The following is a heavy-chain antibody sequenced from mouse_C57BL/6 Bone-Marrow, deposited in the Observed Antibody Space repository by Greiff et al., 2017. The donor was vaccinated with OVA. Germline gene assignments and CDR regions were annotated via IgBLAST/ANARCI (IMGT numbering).Heavy chain of an antibody. V-gene: IGHV1-69*01. Sequence: QVQLKQPGAELVMPGASVKLSCKASGYTFTSYWMHWVKQRPGQGLEWIGEIDPSDSYTNYNQKFKGKSTLTVDKSSSTAYMQLSSLTSEDSAVYDCARDGSSSAWFAYWGQGTLVTVSA. CDR3: ARDGSSSAWFAY. CDR1: GYTFTSYW. CDR2: IDPSDSYT. D-gene: IGHD1-1*01. J-gene: IGHJ3*01.